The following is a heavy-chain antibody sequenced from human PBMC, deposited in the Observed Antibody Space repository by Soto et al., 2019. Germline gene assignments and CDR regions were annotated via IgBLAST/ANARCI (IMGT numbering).Heavy chain of an antibody. CDR3: ARGRYGDY. D-gene: IGHD1-1*01. V-gene: IGHV1-18*01. CDR2: ISAHTGNT. CDR1: GYIFTTYG. Sequence: QVHLVQSVAEVKKPGASVKVSCKGSGYIFTTYGITWVRQAPGQGLEWMGWISAHTGNTHYAQKLQGRVTVTRGTSTSTAYMELRNLRSDDTAVYYCARGRYGDYWGQGALVTVSS. J-gene: IGHJ4*02.